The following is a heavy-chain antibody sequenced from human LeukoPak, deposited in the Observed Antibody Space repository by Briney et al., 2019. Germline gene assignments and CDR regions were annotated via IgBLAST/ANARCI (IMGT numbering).Heavy chain of an antibody. J-gene: IGHJ4*02. D-gene: IGHD2-2*01. CDR3: ARGGPYCSSTSCYYLGPIDY. CDR1: GFTFSSYS. V-gene: IGHV3-21*01. CDR2: ISSSSSYI. Sequence: GGSLRLSCAASGFTFSSYSMKWVRQAPGKGLEWVSSISSSSSYIYYADSVNGRFTISRDNAKNSLYLQMNSLRAEDTAVYYCARGGPYCSSTSCYYLGPIDYWGQGTLVTVSS.